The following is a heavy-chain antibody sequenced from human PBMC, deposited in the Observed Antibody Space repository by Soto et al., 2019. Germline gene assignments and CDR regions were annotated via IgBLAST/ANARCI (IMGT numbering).Heavy chain of an antibody. J-gene: IGHJ5*02. CDR3: ARDPRGIVGPWYNWFDP. Sequence: GGSLRLSCAASGFTFSSYSMNWVRQAPGKGLEWVSSISSSSSYIYYADSVKGRFTISRDNAKNSLYLQMNSLRAEDTAVYYCARDPRGIVGPWYNWFDPWGQGTLVTVSS. CDR1: GFTFSSYS. V-gene: IGHV3-21*01. CDR2: ISSSSSYI. D-gene: IGHD2-2*01.